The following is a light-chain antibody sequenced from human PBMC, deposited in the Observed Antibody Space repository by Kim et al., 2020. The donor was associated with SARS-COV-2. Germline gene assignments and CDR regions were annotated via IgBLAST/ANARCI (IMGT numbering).Light chain of an antibody. CDR2: DAS. CDR1: QSINSNY. J-gene: IGKJ2*02. V-gene: IGKV3-20*01. CDR3: QQYGSSPCT. Sequence: LSPGERATLSCRTSQSINSNYLAWFQQKPGQAPRLLIHDASSRATGISDRFSGSGSGTDFTLTISRVEPEDFAVYYCQQYGSSPCTFGQGTKLEI.